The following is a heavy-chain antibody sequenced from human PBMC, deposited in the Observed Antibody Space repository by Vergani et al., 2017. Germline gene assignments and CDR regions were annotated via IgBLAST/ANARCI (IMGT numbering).Heavy chain of an antibody. CDR2: IYTSGST. CDR3: ARGIGSSWVGAYFDY. Sequence: QVQLQESGPGLVKPSQTLSLTCTVSGGSISSGSYYWSWIRQPAGKGLEWFGRIYTSGSTNYNPPLKSRLTISVDASKNQFSLKLSYVTAADTAVYYCARGIGSSWVGAYFDYWGQGTLVTVSS. CDR1: GGSISSGSYY. J-gene: IGHJ4*02. D-gene: IGHD6-13*01. V-gene: IGHV4-61*02.